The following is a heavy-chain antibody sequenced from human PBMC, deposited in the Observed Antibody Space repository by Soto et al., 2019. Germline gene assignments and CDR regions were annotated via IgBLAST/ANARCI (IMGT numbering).Heavy chain of an antibody. CDR2: ISGSGGST. D-gene: IGHD3-22*01. Sequence: PGGSLRLSCAASGFTFSSYAMSWVRQAPGKGLEWVSAISGSGGSTYYADSVKGRFTISRDNSKNTLYLQMNSLRAEDTAVYYCAKDTGVDYYDRHDACEIWRQRTMVTVSS. CDR1: GFTFSSYA. J-gene: IGHJ3*02. V-gene: IGHV3-23*01. CDR3: AKDTGVDYYDRHDACEI.